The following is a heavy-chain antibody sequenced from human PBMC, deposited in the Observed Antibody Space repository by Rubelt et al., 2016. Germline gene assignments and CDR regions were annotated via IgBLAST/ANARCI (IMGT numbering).Heavy chain of an antibody. CDR3: ARMRGPYSSSGGEFDP. Sequence: QVQLVQSGAEVKKPGASVKVSCKASGYTFTSYAMHWLRQAPGQRLEWMGWITAGNGNKKYSQKFQGRVTITRDTSASTAYMELSSLRSEDTAVYYCARMRGPYSSSGGEFDPWGQGTLVTVSS. CDR2: ITAGNGNK. J-gene: IGHJ5*02. CDR1: GYTFTSYA. D-gene: IGHD6-13*01. V-gene: IGHV1-3*01.